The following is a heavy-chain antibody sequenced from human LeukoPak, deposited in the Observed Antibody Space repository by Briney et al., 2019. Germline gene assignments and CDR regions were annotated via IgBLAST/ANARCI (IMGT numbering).Heavy chain of an antibody. D-gene: IGHD6-19*01. CDR3: AKDQGQWLVRTHFDY. J-gene: IGHJ4*02. CDR1: GFTFSSYA. V-gene: IGHV3-23*01. Sequence: GGSLRLSCAASGFTFSSYAMSWVRQAPGKGLEWVSAISGSGGSTYYADSVKGRFTISRDNSKNMLYLQMNSLRAEDTAVYYCAKDQGQWLVRTHFDYWGQGTLVTVSS. CDR2: ISGSGGST.